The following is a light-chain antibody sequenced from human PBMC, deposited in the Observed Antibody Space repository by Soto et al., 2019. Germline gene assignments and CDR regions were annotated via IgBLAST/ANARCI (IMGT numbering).Light chain of an antibody. Sequence: QSVLTQPASVSGSLGQSITISCTGTGSDVGSYKYVSWYQQHPGKAPKLIIFEVSNRPSGVSDRFSGSKSGNTASLTISGLQAEDEADYFCSSYTSISSLGSFGTGTKLTVL. CDR1: GSDVGSYKY. CDR2: EVS. J-gene: IGLJ1*01. V-gene: IGLV2-14*01. CDR3: SSYTSISSLGS.